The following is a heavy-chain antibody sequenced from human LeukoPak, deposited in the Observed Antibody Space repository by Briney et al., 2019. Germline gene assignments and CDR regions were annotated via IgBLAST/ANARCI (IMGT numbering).Heavy chain of an antibody. CDR3: AGGYCSGGSCYWFDP. CDR1: GYSFTRYW. V-gene: IGHV5-51*03. CDR2: IYPGDSDT. J-gene: IGHJ5*02. Sequence: GESLKISCKGSGYSFTRYWIGWGRQMPGKGLEWMGIIYPGDSDTRYSPSFQGQVTISADKSISTAYLQWSSLKASDTAMYYCAGGYCSGGSCYWFDPWGQGTLVTVSS. D-gene: IGHD2-15*01.